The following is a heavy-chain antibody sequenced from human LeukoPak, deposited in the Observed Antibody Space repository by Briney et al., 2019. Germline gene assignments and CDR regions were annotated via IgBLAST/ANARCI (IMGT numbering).Heavy chain of an antibody. CDR2: ISGSGGST. J-gene: IGHJ4*02. Sequence: PGGSLRLFCAASGFTFSSYAMSWVRQAPGKGLEWVSAISGSGGSTYYADSVKGRFTISRDNSKNTLYLQMNSLRAEDTAVYYCAKVLMAARRYFDYWGQGTLVTVSS. V-gene: IGHV3-23*01. D-gene: IGHD5-24*01. CDR3: AKVLMAARRYFDY. CDR1: GFTFSSYA.